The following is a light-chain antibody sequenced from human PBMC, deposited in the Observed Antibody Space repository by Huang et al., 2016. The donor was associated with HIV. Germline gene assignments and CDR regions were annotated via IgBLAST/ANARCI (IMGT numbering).Light chain of an antibody. CDR1: QAISNS. CDR2: AAS. CDR3: QQYFTTPLA. J-gene: IGKJ4*01. Sequence: IQMTQSPSSLSASVGDRVTITCRASQAISNSLCWYQQKPGKAPKLLLVAASRLDRGVPAWFRGSGARTDYTLTISSLQPEDFATYYCQQYFTTPLAFGGGTKVEIK. V-gene: IGKV1-NL1*01.